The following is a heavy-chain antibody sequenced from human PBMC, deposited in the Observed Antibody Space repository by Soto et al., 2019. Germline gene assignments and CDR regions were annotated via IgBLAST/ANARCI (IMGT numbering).Heavy chain of an antibody. CDR2: IIPILGIA. V-gene: IGHV1-69*02. CDR3: ARLGPRRTGEGVGYFDY. CDR1: GGTFSSYT. Sequence: QVQLVQSGAEVKKPGSSVKVSCKASGGTFSSYTISWVRQAPGQGLEWMGRIIPILGIANYAQKFQGRVTSTADKSTSTAYMELSSLRSEDTAVYYCARLGPRRTGEGVGYFDYWGQGTLVTVSS. J-gene: IGHJ4*02. D-gene: IGHD1-1*01.